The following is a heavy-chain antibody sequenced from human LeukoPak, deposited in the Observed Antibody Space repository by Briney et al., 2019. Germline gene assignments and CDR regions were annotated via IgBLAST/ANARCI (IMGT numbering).Heavy chain of an antibody. CDR1: GFIFDDYG. CDR2: INWNSVTI. CDR3: AKDMGNYYDSSGFDY. V-gene: IGHV3-9*01. D-gene: IGHD3-22*01. J-gene: IGHJ4*02. Sequence: GGSLRLSCVGSGFIFDDYGMHWVRQVPGKGLEWVSGINWNSVTIGYADSVKGRFTISRDNAKNSLYLQMNSLSADDTALYYCAKDMGNYYDSSGFDYWGQGTLVTVSS.